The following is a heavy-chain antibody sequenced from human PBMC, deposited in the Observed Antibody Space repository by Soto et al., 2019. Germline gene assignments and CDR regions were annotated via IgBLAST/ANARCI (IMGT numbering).Heavy chain of an antibody. D-gene: IGHD3-22*01. CDR2: ISSSDSIV. CDR1: GFTFSDYY. V-gene: IGHV3-11*01. Sequence: GGSLRLSCAASGFTFSDYYMSWIRQAPGKGLEWVSYISSSDSIVSYADSVKGRFTISRYNAKNSLYLQMNSLRAEDTAVYFCARDLGYYDSSGYFDYWGQGTLVTVSS. J-gene: IGHJ4*02. CDR3: ARDLGYYDSSGYFDY.